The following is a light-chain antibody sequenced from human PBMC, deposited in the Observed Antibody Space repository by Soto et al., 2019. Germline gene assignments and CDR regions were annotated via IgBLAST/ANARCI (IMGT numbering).Light chain of an antibody. J-gene: IGKJ2*01. CDR3: QQIHSTSSYT. Sequence: DIQMTQSPSSLSASVGDRVTITCRASQNIRNYLNWYQQRPGKTPNLLVYAASNLRSGVPSRFSGSGSSTLFTLTIPTLQPEDFATYYCQQIHSTSSYTFGQGTSVDIK. CDR1: QNIRNY. V-gene: IGKV1-39*01. CDR2: AAS.